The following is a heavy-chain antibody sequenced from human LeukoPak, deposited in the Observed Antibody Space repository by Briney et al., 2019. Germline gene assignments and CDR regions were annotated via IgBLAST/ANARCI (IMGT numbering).Heavy chain of an antibody. Sequence: SETLSLTCTVSGGSISSSSYCWGWIRQPPGKGLEWIGSIYYSGSTYYSPSLKSRVTISVDTSKNQFSLKLSSVTAADTAVYYCARHGRNGLKYWGQGTLVTVSS. CDR2: IYYSGST. CDR3: ARHGRNGLKY. J-gene: IGHJ4*02. CDR1: GGSISSSSYC. D-gene: IGHD3-3*01. V-gene: IGHV4-39*01.